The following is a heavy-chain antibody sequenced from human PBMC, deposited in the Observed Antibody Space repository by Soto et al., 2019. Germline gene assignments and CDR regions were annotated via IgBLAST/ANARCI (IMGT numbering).Heavy chain of an antibody. J-gene: IGHJ6*02. D-gene: IGHD5-18*01. CDR1: GYSFTSYW. CDR3: ARQPGYSYDYYCYYYGMDV. V-gene: IGHV5-51*01. CDR2: IYPGDSDT. Sequence: GESLKISCKGSGYSFTSYWIGWVRQMPGKGLEWMGIIYPGDSDTRYSPSFQGQVTISADKSISTAYLQWSSLKASDTAMYYCARQPGYSYDYYCYYYGMDVWGQGTTVTVSS.